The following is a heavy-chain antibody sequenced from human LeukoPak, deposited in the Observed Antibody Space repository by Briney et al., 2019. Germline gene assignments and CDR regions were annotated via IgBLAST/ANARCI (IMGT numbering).Heavy chain of an antibody. CDR1: GFTFSNYG. Sequence: GRSLRLSCAAPGFTFSNYGMHWVRQAPGKGLEWVGLISYDGGNKHYADSVKGRVTISRDNSKNTLSLQLDSLRPEDTAFYDCSKDSRADPGYWGQGTLVIVSS. J-gene: IGHJ4*02. D-gene: IGHD3-10*01. CDR3: SKDSRADPGY. CDR2: ISYDGGNK. V-gene: IGHV3-30*18.